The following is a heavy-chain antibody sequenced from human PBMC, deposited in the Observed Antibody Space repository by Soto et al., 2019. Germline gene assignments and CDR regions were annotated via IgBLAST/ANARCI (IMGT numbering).Heavy chain of an antibody. CDR3: ARLLYDRSGYYYFDY. D-gene: IGHD3-22*01. CDR2: IYYSGSI. Sequence: SETLSLTCSVSGGSISSTSYYWGWIRQPPGKGLEWIGSIYYSGSIYHNPSLKSRISTSVDTSKNQFSLKLNSVTAADTALYYCARLLYDRSGYYYFDYWGRGTLVTVSA. V-gene: IGHV4-39*01. J-gene: IGHJ4*02. CDR1: GGSISSTSYY.